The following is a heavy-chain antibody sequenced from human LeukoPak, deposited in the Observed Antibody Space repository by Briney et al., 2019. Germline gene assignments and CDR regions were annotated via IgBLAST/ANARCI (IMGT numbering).Heavy chain of an antibody. CDR1: GFTFSSYW. V-gene: IGHV3-7*01. Sequence: GGSLRLSCAASGFTFSSYWMSWVRQAPGKGLEWVANIKQDGSEKYYVDSVKGRFTISRDNAKNSLYLQMNSLRAEDTAVYYCAREMYSSAGYGMDVWGQGTTVTVSS. CDR2: IKQDGSEK. J-gene: IGHJ6*02. CDR3: AREMYSSAGYGMDV. D-gene: IGHD6-19*01.